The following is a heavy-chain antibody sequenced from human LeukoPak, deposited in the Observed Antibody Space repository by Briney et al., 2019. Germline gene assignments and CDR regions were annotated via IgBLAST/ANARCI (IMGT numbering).Heavy chain of an antibody. V-gene: IGHV3-21*06. CDR2: ISSSSSYI. D-gene: IGHD3-10*01. Sequence: PGGSLRLSCAASGFTFSSYSMSWVRQAPGKGLEWVSSISSSSSYIYYADSVKGRFTISRDNAKNTLYLEMNSLRAEDTAVYYCARDMAPLSDAFDIWGQGTMVTVSS. CDR3: ARDMAPLSDAFDI. CDR1: GFTFSSYS. J-gene: IGHJ3*02.